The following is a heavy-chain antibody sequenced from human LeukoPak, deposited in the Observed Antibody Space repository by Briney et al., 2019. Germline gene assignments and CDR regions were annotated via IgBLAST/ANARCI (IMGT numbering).Heavy chain of an antibody. CDR1: GFTFSTYA. D-gene: IGHD3-3*01. Sequence: GGSLRLSCAASGFTFSTYAMHWVRQGPGKGLEWVAVISYDGSNKYYADSVKGRFTISRDNSKNTLYLQMSSLSAEDTAVYYCAKDGTFGAATYYFDYWGQGTLVTVSS. J-gene: IGHJ4*02. CDR2: ISYDGSNK. CDR3: AKDGTFGAATYYFDY. V-gene: IGHV3-30-3*01.